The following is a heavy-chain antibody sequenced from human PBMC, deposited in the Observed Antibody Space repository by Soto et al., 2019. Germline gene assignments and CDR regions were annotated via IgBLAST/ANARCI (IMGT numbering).Heavy chain of an antibody. D-gene: IGHD3-3*01. V-gene: IGHV1-2*02. CDR1: GYTFTVYY. J-gene: IGHJ4*02. CDR2: INPKSGGT. Sequence: ASVKVSCKASGYTFTVYYMHWVRQAPGQGLEWMGWINPKSGGTMYPQKFQGRVTMTWDTSISTAYMALTRRRSDDTAVYYCARDLGKGGWSAGFDYWGQGTLVTVSS. CDR3: ARDLGKGGWSAGFDY.